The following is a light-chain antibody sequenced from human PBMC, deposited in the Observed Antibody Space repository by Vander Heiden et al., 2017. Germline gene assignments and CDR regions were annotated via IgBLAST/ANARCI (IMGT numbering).Light chain of an antibody. CDR2: YDD. J-gene: IGLJ2*01. V-gene: IGLV1-36*01. CDR1: STNIGNNA. CDR3: AAWDDSLNGLV. Sequence: QSVLTQPPSVSEAPRQMVTLPGSGSSTNIGNNAVSWYQQLPGKAPKLLIYYDDLLPSGVSDRFSGSKSGTSASLAISGLQSEDEADYYCAAWDDSLNGLVFGGGTKLTVL.